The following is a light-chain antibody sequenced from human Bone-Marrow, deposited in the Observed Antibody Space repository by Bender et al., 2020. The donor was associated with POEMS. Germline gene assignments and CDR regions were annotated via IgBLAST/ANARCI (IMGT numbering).Light chain of an antibody. J-gene: IGLJ2*01. CDR3: CSYAHYSTSVV. Sequence: QSALTQPRSVSGSPGQSVTISCTGTSSDVGAYNYVSWFQQHPGKAPKVMISDVNNRPSGVSYRFSASKSGNTASLTISGLQAEDEADYYCCSYAHYSTSVVLGGGTKLTVL. CDR1: SSDVGAYNY. CDR2: DVN. V-gene: IGLV2-11*01.